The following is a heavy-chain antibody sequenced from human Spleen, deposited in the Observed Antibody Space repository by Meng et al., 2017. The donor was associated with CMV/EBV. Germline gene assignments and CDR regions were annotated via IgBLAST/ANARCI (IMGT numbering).Heavy chain of an antibody. V-gene: IGHV2-5*02. CDR3: AHRDYYNSGGYYS. D-gene: IGHD3-22*01. J-gene: IGHJ4*02. Sequence: QITLKESGPTLVTPTQTLTLTCTVSGLSLITTGVGVGWFRQPPRKALEWLALIYWDDDKRYSPSLKSRLTITKDTSKNPVVLTMANMDPVDTATYYCAHRDYYNSGGYYSWGQGTLVTVPQ. CDR1: GLSLITTGVG. CDR2: IYWDDDK.